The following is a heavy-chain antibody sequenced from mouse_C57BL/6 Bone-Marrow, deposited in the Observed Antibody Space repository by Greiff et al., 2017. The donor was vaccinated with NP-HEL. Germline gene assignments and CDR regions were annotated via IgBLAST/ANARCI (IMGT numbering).Heavy chain of an antibody. CDR1: GYAFSNYW. CDR3: ASGDY. CDR2: IYPGDGDT. V-gene: IGHV1-80*01. Sequence: LVESGAELVKPGASVKISCKASGYAFSNYWMNWVKQRPGQGLEWIGQIYPGDGDTNYNGKFKDKATLTADKSSSTAYMQLSRLTSEDSAVYFCASGDYWGQGTLVTVSA. J-gene: IGHJ3*01.